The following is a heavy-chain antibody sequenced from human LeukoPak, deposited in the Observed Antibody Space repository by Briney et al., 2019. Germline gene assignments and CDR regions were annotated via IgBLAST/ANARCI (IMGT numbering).Heavy chain of an antibody. CDR2: IYTSGST. J-gene: IGHJ6*02. Sequence: SETLSLTCTVSGGSISSYYWSWIRQPAGKGLEWIGRIYTSGSTNYNPSLKSRVTMSVDTSKNKFSLKLSSVTAADTAVYYCARDTDYPYYYGMDVWGQGTTVTVSS. D-gene: IGHD4-11*01. CDR3: ARDTDYPYYYGMDV. CDR1: GGSISSYY. V-gene: IGHV4-4*07.